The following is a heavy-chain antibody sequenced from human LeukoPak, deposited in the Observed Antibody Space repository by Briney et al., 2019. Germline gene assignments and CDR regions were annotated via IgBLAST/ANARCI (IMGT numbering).Heavy chain of an antibody. V-gene: IGHV1-18*01. CDR3: ARAPGYCIGTSCYPTVNY. CDR1: GYTFTNYG. D-gene: IGHD2-2*01. Sequence: ASVKVSCKASGYTFTNYGINWVRQAPGHGLEWMGWISASNGNTNYAQNVQGRVTMTTDTSTSTAYMELRSLRSDDTAAYYCARAPGYCIGTSCYPTVNYWGQGTLVTVSS. J-gene: IGHJ4*02. CDR2: ISASNGNT.